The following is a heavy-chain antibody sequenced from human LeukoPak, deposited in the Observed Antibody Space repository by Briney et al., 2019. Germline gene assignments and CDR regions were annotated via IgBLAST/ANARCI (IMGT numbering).Heavy chain of an antibody. CDR2: ITASGHST. Sequence: GGSLRLSCGASGFTFSTYAMTWVRQAPGRGLEWVSAITASGHSTYYADSVKGRFTISRDNSKNTLFLQMNSLRADDTAIYYCAKLRVGYNYGIHFDYWGQGTLVTISS. CDR3: AKLRVGYNYGIHFDY. CDR1: GFTFSTYA. V-gene: IGHV3-23*01. D-gene: IGHD5-18*01. J-gene: IGHJ4*02.